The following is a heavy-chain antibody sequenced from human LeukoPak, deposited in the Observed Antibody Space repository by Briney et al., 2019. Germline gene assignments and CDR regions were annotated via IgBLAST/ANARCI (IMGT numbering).Heavy chain of an antibody. J-gene: IGHJ4*02. CDR1: GFTFDTYT. Sequence: GGSLRLSWEASGFTFDTYTVNWVRQAPGKGLEWVSSIASDTTYIKYADSVKGRFTVSRGNAKNSVFLEMKSLRADDTAIYFCARDYYDSSASATFDYWGRGTLVTVS. CDR3: ARDYYDSSASATFDY. CDR2: IASDTTYI. V-gene: IGHV3-21*06. D-gene: IGHD3-22*01.